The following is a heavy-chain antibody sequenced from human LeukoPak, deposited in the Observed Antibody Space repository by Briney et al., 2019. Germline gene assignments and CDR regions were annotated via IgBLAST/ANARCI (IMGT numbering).Heavy chain of an antibody. V-gene: IGHV3-7*04. J-gene: IGHJ4*02. D-gene: IGHD3-10*01. Sequence: PGGCLRLSRADSGYMLSSYWMSCVPQALGKGLEWVSNIKQDGTEKYYVDSVKGRFTISRDNAKNSLYLQMNSLRAEDTAVYYCVRPHYYVSGSLPWGQGTLVTVSS. CDR1: GYMLSSYW. CDR3: VRPHYYVSGSLP. CDR2: IKQDGTEK.